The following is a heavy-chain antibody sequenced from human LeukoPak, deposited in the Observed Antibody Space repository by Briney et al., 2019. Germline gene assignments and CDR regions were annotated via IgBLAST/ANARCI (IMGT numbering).Heavy chain of an antibody. Sequence: GRSLRLSCAASGFIFPDSAMHWVRHAPGKGLEWVSVISWNSGTIVYADSVKGRFTISRDNAKNSLYLQMNSLRPDDTALYYCAKKSGTSSSLDYWGQGTLVTVSS. CDR1: GFIFPDSA. CDR3: AKKSGTSSSLDY. CDR2: ISWNSGTI. J-gene: IGHJ4*02. V-gene: IGHV3-9*01. D-gene: IGHD6-6*01.